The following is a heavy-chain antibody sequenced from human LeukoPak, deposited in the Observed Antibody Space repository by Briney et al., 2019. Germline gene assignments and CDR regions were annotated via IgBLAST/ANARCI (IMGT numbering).Heavy chain of an antibody. CDR3: ASGVEDYYGSGSYYHLDY. V-gene: IGHV1-69*05. J-gene: IGHJ4*02. D-gene: IGHD3-10*01. Sequence: SVKVSCKASGGTFSSYAISWVRQAPGQGLEWMGGIIPIFGTANYAQKFQGRVTITTDESTSTAYMELSSLRSEDTAVYYCASGVEDYYGSGSYYHLDYWGQGTLATVSS. CDR1: GGTFSSYA. CDR2: IIPIFGTA.